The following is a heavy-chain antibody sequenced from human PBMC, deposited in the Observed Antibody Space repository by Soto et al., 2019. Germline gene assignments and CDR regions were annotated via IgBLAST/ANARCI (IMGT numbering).Heavy chain of an antibody. CDR3: VRDDCDSYAIFGRPLNAFDM. V-gene: IGHV3-48*01. Sequence: RGLSGDPPGVTLRNHNMNGVRQASRKGIDWVSHISIGGTTMDYVDSVKGRFTISRDKAENSLYLQMNSLGAEDTALYYCVRDDCDSYAIFGRPLNAFDMRGKRTMV. CDR2: ISIGGTTM. D-gene: IGHD2-21*01. CDR1: GVTLRNHN. J-gene: IGHJ3*02.